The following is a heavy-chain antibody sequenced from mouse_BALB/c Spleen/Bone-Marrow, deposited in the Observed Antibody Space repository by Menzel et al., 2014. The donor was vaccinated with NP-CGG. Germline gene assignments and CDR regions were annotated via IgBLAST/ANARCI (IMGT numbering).Heavy chain of an antibody. CDR2: IYPGDGDT. D-gene: IGHD2-1*01. CDR3: AFGNYDFDY. J-gene: IGHJ2*01. V-gene: IGHV1-80*01. Sequence: VQLQQSGAELVRPGSSVEISCKASGYAFSSYWMNWVKQRPGQGLEWIGQIYPGDGDTNYSGKFKGKATLTADESSSTAYMQLSSLTSEDSAVYFCAFGNYDFDYWGQGTTLTVSS. CDR1: GYAFSSYW.